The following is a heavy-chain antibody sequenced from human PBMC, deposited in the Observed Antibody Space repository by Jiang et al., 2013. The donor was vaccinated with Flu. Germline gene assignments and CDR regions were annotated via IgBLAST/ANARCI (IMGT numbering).Heavy chain of an antibody. J-gene: IGHJ3*02. D-gene: IGHD2-2*01. CDR1: GFTFDDYA. Sequence: VQLLESGGGLVQPGRSLRLSCAASGFTFDDYAMYWVRQAPGKGLEWAAGISWNSGSSNYAESVQDRFIISRDNGKNSLYLQMNSLRDEDTALYYCARDVFRSSNFKSSAAFDIWGQGTMVSVSS. CDR3: ARDVFRSSNFKSSAAFDI. CDR2: ISWNSGSS. V-gene: IGHV3-9*01.